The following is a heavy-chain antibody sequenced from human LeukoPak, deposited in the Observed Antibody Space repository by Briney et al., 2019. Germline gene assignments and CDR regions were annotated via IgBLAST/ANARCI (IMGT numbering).Heavy chain of an antibody. CDR2: IFHTGTT. D-gene: IGHD1-26*01. J-gene: IGHJ4*02. CDR3: VRDSSVGPPPGW. CDR1: GYSISSYDY. Sequence: SETPSLTCDVSGYSISSYDYWGWIRQPPGKGLEWIGNIFHTGTTYYDPSFRSRVTMSVDTSKSQFSLRLSSVTAADTAVYYCVRDSSVGPPPGWWGQGTLVTVPS. V-gene: IGHV4-38-2*02.